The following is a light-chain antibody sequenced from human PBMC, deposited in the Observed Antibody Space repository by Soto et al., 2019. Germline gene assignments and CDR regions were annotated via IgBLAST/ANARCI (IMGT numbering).Light chain of an antibody. CDR2: AAS. Sequence: DIQVTQSPSSLSASVGDRVTITCRASQSISTYLNWYQHKPGRAPKLLIYAASTLQSGVPERFSGSGSGTDFTLTISSLQPDDFANYYCQQSYSSTPWTFGRGTKVEI. J-gene: IGKJ1*01. CDR1: QSISTY. V-gene: IGKV1-39*01. CDR3: QQSYSSTPWT.